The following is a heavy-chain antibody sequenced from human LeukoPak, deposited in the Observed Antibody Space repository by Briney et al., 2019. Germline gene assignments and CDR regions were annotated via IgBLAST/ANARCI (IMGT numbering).Heavy chain of an antibody. Sequence: ASVTVSCKASGYSFTGYGVSWVRQAPGQGLEWMGWISPYTGNTDYVQDLQGTVIMTADTSTNTVYMELRSLRSDDPAVYYCTREAEDLPGVITFLYWGQGTLVTVSS. CDR3: TREAEDLPGVITFLY. CDR2: ISPYTGNT. V-gene: IGHV1-18*01. J-gene: IGHJ4*02. D-gene: IGHD3-22*01. CDR1: GYSFTGYG.